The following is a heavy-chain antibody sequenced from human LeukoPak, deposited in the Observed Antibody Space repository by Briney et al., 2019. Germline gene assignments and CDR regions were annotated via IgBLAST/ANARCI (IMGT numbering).Heavy chain of an antibody. V-gene: IGHV6-1*01. CDR1: GDSVSNKSAA. D-gene: IGHD1-26*01. Sequence: SQTLSLTCAISGDSVSNKSAAWNWIRQSPSRGLEWLGRTYYRSKWYNDYAVSVKSRITINPDTSKDQFSLQLNSVTPEDTAVYYCARVGRSGYYMDVWGKGTTVTVSS. CDR3: ARVGRSGYYMDV. J-gene: IGHJ6*03. CDR2: TYYRSKWYN.